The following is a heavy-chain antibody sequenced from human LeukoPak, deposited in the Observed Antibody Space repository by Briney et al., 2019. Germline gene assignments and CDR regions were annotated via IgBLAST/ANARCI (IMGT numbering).Heavy chain of an antibody. CDR3: AKNGQSGFSFDP. J-gene: IGHJ5*02. V-gene: IGHV4-30-2*01. CDR2: IYHSGST. Sequence: SETLSLTCTVSGGSISSGGYYWSWIRQPPGKGLEWIGYIYHSGSTYYNPSLKSRVTISVDRSKNQFSLKLSSVTAADTAVYYCAKNGQSGFSFDPWGQGTLVTVSS. CDR1: GGSISSGGYY. D-gene: IGHD3-3*01.